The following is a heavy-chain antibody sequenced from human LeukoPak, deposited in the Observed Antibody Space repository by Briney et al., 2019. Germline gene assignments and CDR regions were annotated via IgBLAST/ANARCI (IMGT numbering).Heavy chain of an antibody. J-gene: IGHJ5*02. CDR1: GYTFTGYY. CDR3: ARGLWDDRPKYNWFDP. V-gene: IGHV1-2*02. Sequence: GASVKVSCKASGYTFTGYYMHWVRQAPGQGLEWMGWINPNSGGTNYAQKFQGRVTMTTDTSTSTAYMELRSLRSDDTAVYYCARGLWDDRPKYNWFDPWGQGTLVTVSS. D-gene: IGHD3-16*01. CDR2: INPNSGGT.